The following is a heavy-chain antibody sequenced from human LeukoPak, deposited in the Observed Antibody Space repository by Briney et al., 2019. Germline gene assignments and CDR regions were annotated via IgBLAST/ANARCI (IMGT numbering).Heavy chain of an antibody. V-gene: IGHV3-66*01. CDR1: GFTVSSNY. CDR2: IYSGGTT. J-gene: IGHJ4*02. CDR3: ARAPTTSTTWDY. D-gene: IGHD2-2*01. Sequence: TGGSLRLSCAASGFTVSSNYMSWVRQAPGKGLEWVSAIYSGGTTYYGDSVKGRFTISTDNSKNTLYLQMNNLRAEDTAVYFCARAPTTSTTWDYWGQGTLVTVSS.